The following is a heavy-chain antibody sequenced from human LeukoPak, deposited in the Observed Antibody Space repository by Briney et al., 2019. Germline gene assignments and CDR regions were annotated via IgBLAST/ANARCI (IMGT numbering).Heavy chain of an antibody. CDR2: INRSGST. J-gene: IGHJ4*02. V-gene: IGHV4-34*01. CDR3: ARGTLFITRYFDY. Sequence: SETLSLTCAVYGGSFSGYYWSWIRQPPGKGLEWVGEINRSGSTNYNPSLKSRVTISVDTSKNQFSLKLSSATAADTAVYYCARGTLFITRYFDYWGQGTLVTVSS. CDR1: GGSFSGYY. D-gene: IGHD3-22*01.